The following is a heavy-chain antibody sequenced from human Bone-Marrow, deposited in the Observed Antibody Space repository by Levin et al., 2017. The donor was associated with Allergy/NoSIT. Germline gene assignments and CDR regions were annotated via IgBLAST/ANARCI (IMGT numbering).Heavy chain of an antibody. Sequence: NSGGSLRLSCAGSGFTFSDYYMIWIRHPPGKGLEWVSYIGGRGDPTYYTDSVKGRFTISRDNANNSLFLQMTSLRAEDTAVYYCARDNGIRAFDWLQISWYFDLWGPGTLVTVSS. V-gene: IGHV3-11*01. CDR1: GFTFSDYY. D-gene: IGHD3-9*01. CDR2: IGGRGDPT. J-gene: IGHJ2*01. CDR3: ARDNGIRAFDWLQISWYFDL.